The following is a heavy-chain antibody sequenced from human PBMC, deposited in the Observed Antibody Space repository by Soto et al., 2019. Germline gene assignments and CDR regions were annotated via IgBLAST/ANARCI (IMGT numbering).Heavy chain of an antibody. V-gene: IGHV4-4*02. CDR3: VSKFGEFFADAFAI. Sequence: SETLSLTCAVSGGSISSRYWWSWVRQPPGKGLEWIGEIYHTGSTNYNPSLKSRVVMSIDKSKNQFSLNLNSVTAADTAVYYCVSKFGEFFADAFAIWGQGTRVPVSS. CDR2: IYHTGST. D-gene: IGHD3-10*01. CDR1: GGSISSRYW. J-gene: IGHJ3*02.